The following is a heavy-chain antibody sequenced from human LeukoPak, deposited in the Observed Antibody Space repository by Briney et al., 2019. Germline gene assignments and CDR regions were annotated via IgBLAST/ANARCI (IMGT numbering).Heavy chain of an antibody. J-gene: IGHJ3*01. CDR3: EKKIYDGVFAF. V-gene: IGHV3-23*01. Sequence: GSLRLSCAASGFTFSSYAMSWVRQAPGKGLEWVSAISGSGGSTYYADSVKGRFTISRDNSKNTLYLQMNSLRAEDTAVYYCEKKIYDGVFAFGGKGKMVTVSS. D-gene: IGHD3-10*01. CDR1: GFTFSSYA. CDR2: ISGSGGST.